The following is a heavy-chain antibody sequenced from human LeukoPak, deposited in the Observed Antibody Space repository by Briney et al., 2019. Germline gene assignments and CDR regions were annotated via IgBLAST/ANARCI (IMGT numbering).Heavy chain of an antibody. J-gene: IGHJ4*02. Sequence: PGGSLRLSCAASGFTFSSYGMSWVRQAPGKGLEWVSAISGSGGSTYYADSVKGRFTISRDNSKNTLYLQMNSLKTEDTAVYYCTRESQRGYYDSSGYYSALFDYWGQGTLVTVSS. CDR2: ISGSGGST. CDR1: GFTFSSYG. CDR3: TRESQRGYYDSSGYYSALFDY. D-gene: IGHD3-22*01. V-gene: IGHV3-23*01.